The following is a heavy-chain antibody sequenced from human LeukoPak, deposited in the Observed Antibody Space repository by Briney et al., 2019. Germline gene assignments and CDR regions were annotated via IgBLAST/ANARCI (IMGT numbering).Heavy chain of an antibody. D-gene: IGHD6-13*01. CDR3: ARDVLAAAGPF. CDR2: ISERSNNI. Sequence: PGGSLRLSCAASGFSFSSYNMNWVRQAPGKGLEWVSFISERSNNIYYADSVKGRFTISRDNPKNSVYLQMNSLRAEDTAVYYCARDVLAAAGPFWGQGTLVTVSS. CDR1: GFSFSSYN. J-gene: IGHJ4*02. V-gene: IGHV3-48*01.